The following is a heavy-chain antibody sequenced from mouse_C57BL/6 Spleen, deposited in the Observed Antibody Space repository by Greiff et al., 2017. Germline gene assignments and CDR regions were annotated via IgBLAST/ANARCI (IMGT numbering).Heavy chain of an antibody. CDR3: ARGYYSKEYAMDY. Sequence: VQLQQSGAELAKPGASVKLSCKASGYTFTSYWMNWVKQRPGQGLEWIGYINPSSGYTKYNQKFKDKATLTADKSSSTAYMQLSSLTYEDSAVYYCARGYYSKEYAMDYWGQGTSVTVSS. CDR2: INPSSGYT. CDR1: GYTFTSYW. V-gene: IGHV1-7*01. D-gene: IGHD2-5*01. J-gene: IGHJ4*01.